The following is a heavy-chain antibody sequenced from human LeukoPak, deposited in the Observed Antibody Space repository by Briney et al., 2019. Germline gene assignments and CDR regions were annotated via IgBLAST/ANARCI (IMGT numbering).Heavy chain of an antibody. CDR1: GGSFSGYY. V-gene: IGHV4-34*01. CDR2: SNHSGST. D-gene: IGHD6-19*01. Sequence: SETLSLTCAVSGGSFSGYYWSWIRQSPGKGLEWIGESNHSGSTNYNPSLKSRVTISVDTSKNQFSLRLSSVTAADTAVYSCARGAVAGPKDWFDPWGQGTLVTVSS. CDR3: ARGAVAGPKDWFDP. J-gene: IGHJ5*02.